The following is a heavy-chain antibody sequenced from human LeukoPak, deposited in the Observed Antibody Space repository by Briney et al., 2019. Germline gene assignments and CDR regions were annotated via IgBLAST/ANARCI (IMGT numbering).Heavy chain of an antibody. CDR2: IYYSGST. Sequence: SETLSLTCTVSGGSISSYYWSWIRQPPGKGLEWIGYIYYSGSTNYNPSLKSRVTISVDTSKNQFSLKLSSVTAADTAVYYCARLRRREYYFDYWGQGSLVTVSS. D-gene: IGHD3-10*01. V-gene: IGHV4-59*01. J-gene: IGHJ4*02. CDR1: GGSISSYY. CDR3: ARLRRREYYFDY.